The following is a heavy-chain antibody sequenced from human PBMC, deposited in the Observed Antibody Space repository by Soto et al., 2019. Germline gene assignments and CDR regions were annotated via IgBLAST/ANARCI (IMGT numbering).Heavy chain of an antibody. V-gene: IGHV1-3*01. Sequence: GASVKVSCKASGYTFTSYGINWVLQAPGRGLEWMGWINPGNGNTKYSQQFQGRVIIDRDTSASTAYMELSSLRPEDTAVYYCARGGYFDSSNYLAYWGLGTLVIVSS. CDR3: ARGGYFDSSNYLAY. CDR1: GYTFTSYG. J-gene: IGHJ4*02. D-gene: IGHD3-22*01. CDR2: INPGNGNT.